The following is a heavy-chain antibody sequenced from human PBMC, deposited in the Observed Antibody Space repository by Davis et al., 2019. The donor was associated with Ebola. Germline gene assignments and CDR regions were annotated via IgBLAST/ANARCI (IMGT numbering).Heavy chain of an antibody. J-gene: IGHJ3*01. D-gene: IGHD6-19*01. CDR1: GFTFSSYS. Sequence: GESLKISCAASGFTFSSYSMNWVRQAPGKGLEWVSSISSSSRYMYYTDSVKGRFTISRDNAKNSLYLQLNSLRAEDTAVYYCAGGKDSSGWYGDDAFDFWGQGTMVTVSS. CDR2: ISSSSRYM. CDR3: AGGKDSSGWYGDDAFDF. V-gene: IGHV3-21*01.